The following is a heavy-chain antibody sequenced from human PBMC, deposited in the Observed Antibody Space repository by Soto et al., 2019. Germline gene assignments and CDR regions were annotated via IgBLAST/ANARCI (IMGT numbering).Heavy chain of an antibody. D-gene: IGHD5-18*01. CDR3: ARALRGYSYGYTFDY. Sequence: ASVKVSCKASGYTFTSYAMHWVRQAPGQRLEWMGWINAGNGNTKYSQKFQGRVTITRDTSASTAYMELSSLRSEDTAVYYCARALRGYSYGYTFDYWGQGTLVTVSS. CDR2: INAGNGNT. V-gene: IGHV1-3*01. CDR1: GYTFTSYA. J-gene: IGHJ4*02.